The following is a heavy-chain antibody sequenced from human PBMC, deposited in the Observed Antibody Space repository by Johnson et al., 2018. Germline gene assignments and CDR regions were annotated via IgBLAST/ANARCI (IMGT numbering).Heavy chain of an antibody. CDR3: SRDGHRYDILTGYPSLRSGGGMDV. Sequence: VQLQESGGGLVQPGRSLRLSCTASGFTFGDYAMSWFRQAPGKGLEWVGFIRSKAYGGTTEYAASVKGRFTIQREDSKSIAYLQMNSQRAEDTAVVYCSRDGHRYDILTGYPSLRSGGGMDVWGQGTTVTVSS. D-gene: IGHD3-9*01. J-gene: IGHJ6*02. V-gene: IGHV3-49*03. CDR2: IRSKAYGGTT. CDR1: GFTFGDYA.